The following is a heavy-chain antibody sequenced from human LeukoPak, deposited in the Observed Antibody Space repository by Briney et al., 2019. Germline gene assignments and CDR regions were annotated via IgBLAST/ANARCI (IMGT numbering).Heavy chain of an antibody. D-gene: IGHD3-3*01. CDR1: GGTFSSYA. J-gene: IGHJ4*02. Sequence: ASVKVSCKASGGTFSSYAISWVRQAPGQGLEWMGGIIPIFGTANYAQKFQGRVTITADKSTSTAYMELSSLRSEDTAVYYCARAPIGGIFGVATYYFDYWGQGPLVTVSS. CDR3: ARAPIGGIFGVATYYFDY. V-gene: IGHV1-69*06. CDR2: IIPIFGTA.